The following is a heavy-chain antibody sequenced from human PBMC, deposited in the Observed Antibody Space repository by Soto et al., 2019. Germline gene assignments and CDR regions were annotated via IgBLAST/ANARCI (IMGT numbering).Heavy chain of an antibody. D-gene: IGHD4-17*01. J-gene: IGHJ2*01. CDR1: GFTFSNFG. Sequence: QVQLVESGGGVVQPGRSLRLSCAASGFTFSNFGMHWVRQAPGKGLEWVAVIWYDGSNEYYPDSVKGRFTISRDKSKNTLYLQMNSLRAEDTAVYYCARLNTGWYFDFWGRGTLVTVSS. V-gene: IGHV3-33*01. CDR2: IWYDGSNE. CDR3: ARLNTGWYFDF.